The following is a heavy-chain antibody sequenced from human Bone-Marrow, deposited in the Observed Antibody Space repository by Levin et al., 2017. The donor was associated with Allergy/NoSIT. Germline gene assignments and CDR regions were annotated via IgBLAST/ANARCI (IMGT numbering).Heavy chain of an antibody. D-gene: IGHD4-17*01. V-gene: IGHV4-38-2*02. CDR3: ASYDYGDYGVDY. CDR1: GSSISSGYY. CDR2: IYHSGST. J-gene: IGHJ4*02. Sequence: GSLRLSCTVSGSSISSGYYWGWIRQPPGKGLEWIGSIYHSGSTYYNPSLKSRVTISVDTSKNQFSLKLSSVTAADTAVYYCASYDYGDYGVDYWGQGTLVTVSS.